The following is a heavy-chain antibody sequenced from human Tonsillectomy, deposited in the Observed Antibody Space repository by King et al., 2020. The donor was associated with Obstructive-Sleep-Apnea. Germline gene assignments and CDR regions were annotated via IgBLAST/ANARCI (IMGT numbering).Heavy chain of an antibody. Sequence: VQLVESGGGVVQPGRSLRLSCAASGFTFSSYAMHWVRQAPGKGLEWVAVISYDGSNKYYADSVKGRFTISRDNSKNTLYLQMNSLRAEDTAVYYCARDSWTVATSHLDYWGQGTLVTVSS. V-gene: IGHV3-30*04. CDR1: GFTFSSYA. J-gene: IGHJ4*02. D-gene: IGHD5-12*01. CDR3: ARDSWTVATSHLDY. CDR2: ISYDGSNK.